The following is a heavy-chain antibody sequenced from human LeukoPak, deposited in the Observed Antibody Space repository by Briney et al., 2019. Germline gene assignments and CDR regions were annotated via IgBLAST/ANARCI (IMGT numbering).Heavy chain of an antibody. D-gene: IGHD3-16*02. CDR2: ISDSGDST. CDR1: GSTFSIYA. CDR3: AKDVRGGDRAIVPIDY. V-gene: IGHV3-23*01. J-gene: IGHJ4*02. Sequence: PGGSLRLSCAASGSTFSIYAMSWVRQAQGKGLEGVSTISDSGDSTYYADSVKGRFTISRDNSKNTVYLQMNSLRVEDTAIYYCAKDVRGGDRAIVPIDYWGQGTLVTVSS.